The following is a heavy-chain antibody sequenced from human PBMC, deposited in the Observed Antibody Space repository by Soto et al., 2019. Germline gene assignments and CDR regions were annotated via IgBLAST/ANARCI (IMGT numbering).Heavy chain of an antibody. J-gene: IGHJ6*02. CDR3: ARSWFGELSPYYYYYGMDV. V-gene: IGHV4-59*01. CDR1: GSSISSYY. Sequence: KPSETLSLTCTVSGSSISSYYWGWIRQPPGKGLEWIGYIYYSGSTNYNPSLKSRVTISVDTSKNQFSLKLSSVTAADTAVYYCARSWFGELSPYYYYYGMDVWGQGTTVTVSS. D-gene: IGHD3-10*01. CDR2: IYYSGST.